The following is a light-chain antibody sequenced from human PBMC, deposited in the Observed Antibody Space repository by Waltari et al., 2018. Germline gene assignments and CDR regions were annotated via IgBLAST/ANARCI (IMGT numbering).Light chain of an antibody. V-gene: IGLV2-8*01. J-gene: IGLJ3*02. CDR3: SSYAGSNNWV. CDR1: SSDVGRYNY. Sequence: QSALTQPPPASGSPGQSVTFSCTGTSSDVGRYNYFSWYQQHPGRAPKVRIYEVNKRPSGVPDRFSGSKSGNTASLTVSGLQAEDEADYYCSSYAGSNNWVFGGGTKLTVL. CDR2: EVN.